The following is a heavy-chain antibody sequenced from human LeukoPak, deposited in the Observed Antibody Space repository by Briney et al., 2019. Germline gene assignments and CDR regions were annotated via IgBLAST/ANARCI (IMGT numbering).Heavy chain of an antibody. Sequence: PGGSLRLSCAASGFTFSSYGMHWVRQAPGKGLEWVAVIWYDGSNKYYADSVKGRSTISRDNSKNTLYLQMNSLRAEDTAVYYCAKATQWELLSFDYWGQGTLVTVSS. V-gene: IGHV3-33*06. CDR1: GFTFSSYG. CDR2: IWYDGSNK. J-gene: IGHJ4*02. CDR3: AKATQWELLSFDY. D-gene: IGHD1-26*01.